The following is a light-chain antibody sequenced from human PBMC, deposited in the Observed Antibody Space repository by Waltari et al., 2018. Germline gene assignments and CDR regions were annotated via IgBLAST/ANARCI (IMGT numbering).Light chain of an antibody. Sequence: QSALPQPAHASGSPGQSITISCTGTSSDIAFYNYVSWYQQHPGKAPKLMIHDVSERPSGVSNRFSGSKSGNTASLTISGLQAEDEADYYCNSYADSSSWVFGGGTKLTVL. CDR2: DVS. J-gene: IGLJ3*02. CDR3: NSYADSSSWV. CDR1: SSDIAFYNY. V-gene: IGLV2-14*01.